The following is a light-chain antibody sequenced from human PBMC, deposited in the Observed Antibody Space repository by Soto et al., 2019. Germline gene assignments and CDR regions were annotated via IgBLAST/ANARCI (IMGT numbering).Light chain of an antibody. CDR1: QSVSRK. CDR3: QQYTNWPKT. CDR2: GAS. J-gene: IGKJ1*01. Sequence: EIVMTQSPATLSVSPGESATLSCRASQSVSRKLVWDQQKPGQAPRLLIYGASTRATGIPERFSGSGSGTEFTLTISSLQSEDFAVYYCQQYTNWPKTFGQGTKVEIK. V-gene: IGKV3D-15*01.